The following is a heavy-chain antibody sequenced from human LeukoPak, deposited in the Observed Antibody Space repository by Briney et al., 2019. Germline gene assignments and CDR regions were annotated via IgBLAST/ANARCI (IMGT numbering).Heavy chain of an antibody. CDR2: MYYSGST. V-gene: IGHV4-30-4*01. CDR1: GGSISSGDYY. Sequence: SQTLSLTCTVSGGSISSGDYYWSWIRQPPGKGLEWIAYMYYSGSTYYNPSLKIRVTMSADTYKNQLSLKLSSVTAADTAVYYCARPYYYDSRIDPWGQGILVTVSS. D-gene: IGHD3-22*01. CDR3: ARPYYYDSRIDP. J-gene: IGHJ5*02.